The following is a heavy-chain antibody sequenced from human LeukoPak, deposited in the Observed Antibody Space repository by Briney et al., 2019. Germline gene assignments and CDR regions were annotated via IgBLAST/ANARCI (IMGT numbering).Heavy chain of an antibody. CDR1: GFTFTGYY. CDR2: INPHSGGT. CDR3: VREGNELLSKNFDY. D-gene: IGHD2-21*02. J-gene: IGHJ4*02. Sequence: EASVKLSCKASGFTFTGYYIHWVRQAPGQGLEWMGYINPHSGGTNSPQKFQGRVTMTTDTSISAAYMELSSLISDDTAMYYCVREGNELLSKNFDYWGQGTLVTVSS. V-gene: IGHV1-2*02.